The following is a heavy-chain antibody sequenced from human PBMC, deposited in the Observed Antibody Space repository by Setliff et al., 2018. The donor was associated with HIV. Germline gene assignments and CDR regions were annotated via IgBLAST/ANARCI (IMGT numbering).Heavy chain of an antibody. CDR2: MHTSGNT. J-gene: IGHJ4*02. V-gene: IGHV4-4*07. CDR1: GDSISGYY. CDR3: ARDQKGYSYGYFDS. Sequence: PSETLSLTCTSSGDSISGYYWSWIRQPAGEGLEWIGRMHTSGNTNYNPSLKSRVTMSVDTSKNQFSLRLSSVTAADTAVYYCARDQKGYSYGYFDSWGQGTLVTVSS. D-gene: IGHD5-18*01.